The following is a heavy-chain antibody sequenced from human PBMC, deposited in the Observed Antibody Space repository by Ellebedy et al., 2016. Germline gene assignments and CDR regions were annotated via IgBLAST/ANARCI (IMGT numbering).Heavy chain of an antibody. CDR2: ISSSSSYI. J-gene: IGHJ4*02. D-gene: IGHD4-17*01. CDR3: TTRTWSTHRRGPNARHLSTVTNDY. CDR1: GFTFSSYS. V-gene: IGHV3-21*01. Sequence: GESLKISXAASGFTFSSYSMNWVRQAPGKGLEWVSSISSSSSYIYYADSVKGRFTISRDNAKNSLYLQMNSLRAEDTAVYYCTTRTWSTHRRGPNARHLSTVTNDYWGQGTLVTVSS.